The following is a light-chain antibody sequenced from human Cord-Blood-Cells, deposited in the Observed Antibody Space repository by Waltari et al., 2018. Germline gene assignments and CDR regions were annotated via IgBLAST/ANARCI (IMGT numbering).Light chain of an antibody. Sequence: DIVMTQSPLSLPVTPGEPASISCSSSQSLLHSNGYNYLDWYLQKPGQSPQLLIYLGYNRASGVPDRFSGSGSGTDFTLKISRVEAEDVGVYYCMQALQTPRTFGQGTKVEIK. V-gene: IGKV2-28*01. CDR2: LGY. CDR1: QSLLHSNGYNY. CDR3: MQALQTPRT. J-gene: IGKJ1*01.